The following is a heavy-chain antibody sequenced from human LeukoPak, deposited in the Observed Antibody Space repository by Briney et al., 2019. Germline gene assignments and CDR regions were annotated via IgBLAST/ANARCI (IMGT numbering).Heavy chain of an antibody. CDR3: ARHYDFWSGYYTDYYYYYGMDV. J-gene: IGHJ6*02. D-gene: IGHD3-3*01. V-gene: IGHV4-59*08. CDR1: GGSISSYY. Sequence: SETLSLTCTVSGGSISSYYWSWIRQPPGKGLEWIGYIYYSGSTNYNPSHKSRVTISVDTSKNQFSLKLSSVTAADTAVYYCARHYDFWSGYYTDYYYYYGMDVWGQGTTVTVSS. CDR2: IYYSGST.